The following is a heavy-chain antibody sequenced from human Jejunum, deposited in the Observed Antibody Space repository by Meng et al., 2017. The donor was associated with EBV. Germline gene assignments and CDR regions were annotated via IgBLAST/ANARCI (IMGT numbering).Heavy chain of an antibody. V-gene: IGHV4-39*01. D-gene: IGHD2-8*02. Sequence: HLRRQEAGPGLVKPSETLSLTCNVSGASMNDRNYFWAWISQPPGKGLEWIGNTYSSANTYYNPSLKSRVTISVDTSKNQFSLKLISVTAADTAVYFCARHDCPGAVCLGPFDSWGQGILVTASS. CDR1: GASMNDRNYF. CDR2: TYSSANT. CDR3: ARHDCPGAVCLGPFDS. J-gene: IGHJ4*02.